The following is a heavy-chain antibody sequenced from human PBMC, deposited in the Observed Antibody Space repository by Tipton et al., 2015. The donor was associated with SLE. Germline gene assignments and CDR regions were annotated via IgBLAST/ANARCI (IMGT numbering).Heavy chain of an antibody. CDR2: INHSGST. CDR1: GGSFSGYY. D-gene: IGHD2-2*01. J-gene: IGHJ4*02. V-gene: IGHV4-34*01. Sequence: TLSLTCAVYGGSFSGYYWSWIRQPPGKGLEWIGEINHSGSTNYNPSLKSRVTISIDTSKNQFSLKLSSVTAADTAVYYCARALVGVVVPAAMAGHYFDYWGQGTLVTVSS. CDR3: ARALVGVVVPAAMAGHYFDY.